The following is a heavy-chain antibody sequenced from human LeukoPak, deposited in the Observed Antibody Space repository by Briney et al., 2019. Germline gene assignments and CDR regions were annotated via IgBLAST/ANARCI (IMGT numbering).Heavy chain of an antibody. CDR2: ICGSGGST. D-gene: IGHD3-22*01. V-gene: IGHV3-23*01. Sequence: AGGSLRLSCAASGFTFSGYPLSGAGRAPGKGLNWVSAICGSGGSTYYADSVKGRFTISRDNSKNTLYLQMNSLRAEDTAVYYCAKFGSSGYYLDYWGQGTLVTVSS. CDR3: AKFGSSGYYLDY. CDR1: GFTFSGYP. J-gene: IGHJ4*02.